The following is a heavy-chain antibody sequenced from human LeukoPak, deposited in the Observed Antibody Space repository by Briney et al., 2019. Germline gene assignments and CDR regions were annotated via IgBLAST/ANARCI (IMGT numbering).Heavy chain of an antibody. CDR2: ISSSSSYI. V-gene: IGHV3-21*01. CDR1: GFTFSSYS. CDR3: ARGIALLKGELDY. Sequence: PGGSLRLSCAASGFTFSSYSMNCVRQAPGKGLGWVSSISSSSSYIYYADSVKGRFTISRDNAKNSLYLQMNSLRAEDTAVYYCARGIALLKGELDYWGQGTLVTVSS. D-gene: IGHD6-13*01. J-gene: IGHJ4*02.